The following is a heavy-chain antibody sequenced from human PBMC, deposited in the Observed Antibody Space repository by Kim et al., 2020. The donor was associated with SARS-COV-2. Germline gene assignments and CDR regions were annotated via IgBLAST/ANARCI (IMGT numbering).Heavy chain of an antibody. CDR3: ARGRARGSGSYYPVDY. CDR2: INPNSGGT. CDR1: GYTFTGYY. Sequence: ASVKVSCKASGYTFTGYYMHWVRQAPGQGLEWMGWINPNSGGTNYAQKFQGWVTMTRDTSISTAYMELSRLRSDDTAVYYCARGRARGSGSYYPVDYWGQGTLVTVSS. D-gene: IGHD3-10*01. V-gene: IGHV1-2*04. J-gene: IGHJ4*02.